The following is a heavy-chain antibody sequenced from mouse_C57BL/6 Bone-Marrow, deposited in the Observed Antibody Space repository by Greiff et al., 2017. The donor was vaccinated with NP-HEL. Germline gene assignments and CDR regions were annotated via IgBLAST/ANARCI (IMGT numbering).Heavy chain of an antibody. V-gene: IGHV3-6*01. J-gene: IGHJ1*03. D-gene: IGHD1-1*01. CDR1: GYSITSGYY. CDR2: ISYDGSN. CDR3: ARDITTVVDWCCDV. Sequence: ESGPGLVKPSQSLSLTCSVTGYSITSGYYWNWIRQLPGNKLEWMGFISYDGSNNYNPSLKNRISITRDPSKSQFFLKLSCVTTEDTATYYCARDITTVVDWCCDVWGTGTAVTVSA.